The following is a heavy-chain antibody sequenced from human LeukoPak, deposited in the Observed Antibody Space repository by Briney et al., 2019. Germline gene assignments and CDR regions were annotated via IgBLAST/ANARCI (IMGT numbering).Heavy chain of an antibody. J-gene: IGHJ4*02. CDR3: ARIGRTTDY. D-gene: IGHD1-1*01. V-gene: IGHV4-61*02. CDR1: GGSISSGSYY. CDR2: IYTSGST. Sequence: ASETLFLTCAVSGGSISSGSYYWSWIRQPAGKGLEWIGRIYTSGSTNYNPSLKSRVTISVDTSKNQFSLKLSSVTAADTAVYYCARIGRTTDYWGQGTLVTVSS.